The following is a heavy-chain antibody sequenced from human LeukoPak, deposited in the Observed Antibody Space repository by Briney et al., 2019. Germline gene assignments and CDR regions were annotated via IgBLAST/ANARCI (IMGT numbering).Heavy chain of an antibody. D-gene: IGHD1-26*01. CDR1: GGSINNSPYY. V-gene: IGHV4-39*01. CDR3: ARNDRGRPADY. J-gene: IGHJ4*02. CDR2: MHYSGTT. Sequence: PSETLSLTCNVSGGSINNSPYYWACIRQPPGKGLEWIASMHYSGTTYHNPSLRSRVTISVDTSKNQFSLRLISVTAADTAVYYCARNDRGRPADYWGQGTLVTVSS.